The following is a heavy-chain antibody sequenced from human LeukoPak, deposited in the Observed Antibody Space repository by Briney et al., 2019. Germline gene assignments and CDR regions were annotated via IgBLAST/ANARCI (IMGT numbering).Heavy chain of an antibody. D-gene: IGHD3-9*01. CDR2: INPSGGST. V-gene: IGHV1-46*01. CDR3: ARGENYDILTGWVPGPR. CDR1: GYTFTSYY. J-gene: IGHJ4*02. Sequence: GASVKVSCKASGYTFTSYYMHWVRQAPGQGLEWMGIINPSGGSTSYAQKFQGRVTMTRDMSTSTVYMELSSLRSEDTAVYYCARGENYDILTGWVPGPRWGQGTLVTVSS.